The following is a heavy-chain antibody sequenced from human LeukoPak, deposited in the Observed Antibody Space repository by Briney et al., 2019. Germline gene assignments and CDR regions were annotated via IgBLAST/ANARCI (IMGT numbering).Heavy chain of an antibody. CDR2: IKQDGSEK. J-gene: IGHJ4*02. V-gene: IGHV3-7*01. CDR1: GFTFSHYY. Sequence: GGSLRLSCAASGFTFSHYYMTWVRQAPGRGLEWVANIKQDGSEKYYVDSVKGRFTISRDNAKNSLYLQMNSLRVEDTAVYYCARGNWGSPPRYFDYWGQGTLVTVSS. CDR3: ARGNWGSPPRYFDY. D-gene: IGHD7-27*01.